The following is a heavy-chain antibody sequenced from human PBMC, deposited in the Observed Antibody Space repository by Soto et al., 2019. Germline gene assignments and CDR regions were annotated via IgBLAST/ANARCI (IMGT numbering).Heavy chain of an antibody. D-gene: IGHD3-10*01. V-gene: IGHV4-31*03. CDR2: IYYSGST. J-gene: IGHJ6*03. CDR1: GGSISSGCYY. CDR3: ATARKVWFGELTMWDYYYMDV. Sequence: SETLSLTCTVSGGSISSGCYYWSWIRQHPGKGLEWIGYIYYSGSTYYNPSLKSRVTIPVDTSKNQFSLKLSSVTAADTAVYYCATARKVWFGELTMWDYYYMDVWGKGTTVTVSS.